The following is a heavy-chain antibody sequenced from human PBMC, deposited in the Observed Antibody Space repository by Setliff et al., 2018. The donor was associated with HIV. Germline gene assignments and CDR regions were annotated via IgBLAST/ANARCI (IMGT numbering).Heavy chain of an antibody. CDR3: ARGREKQWPVLADCLFDF. CDR1: GGTFSSYA. V-gene: IGHV1-69*10. D-gene: IGHD6-19*01. J-gene: IGHJ4*02. Sequence: GASVKVSCKASGGTFSSYAISWVRQAPGQGLEWMGGIIPILGIANYAQKFQGRVTITADKSTSTVYMEVSSLRSEDTAVYYCARGREKQWPVLADCLFDFWGQGTLVTVSS. CDR2: IIPILGIA.